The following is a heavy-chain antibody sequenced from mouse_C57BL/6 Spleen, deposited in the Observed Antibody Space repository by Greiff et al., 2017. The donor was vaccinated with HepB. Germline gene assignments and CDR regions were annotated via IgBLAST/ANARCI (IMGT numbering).Heavy chain of an antibody. CDR1: GFSLTSYG. CDR2: IWRGGST. J-gene: IGHJ4*01. Sequence: VQLQQSGPGLVQPSQRLSITCTVSGFSLTSYGVHWVRQSPGKGLEWLGVIWRGGSTDYNAAFMSRLSITKDNSKSQVFFKMNSLQADDTAIYYCAKKGAYYSHAMDYWGQGTSVTVSS. CDR3: AKKGAYYSHAMDY. V-gene: IGHV2-5*01. D-gene: IGHD2-12*01.